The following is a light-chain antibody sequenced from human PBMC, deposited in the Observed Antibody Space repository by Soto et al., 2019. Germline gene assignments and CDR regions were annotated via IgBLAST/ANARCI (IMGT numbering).Light chain of an antibody. Sequence: DIQMTQSPSSLSASFGDRVTITCRASQGIGVYLAWFQQKPGNAPKLLIYAASTLQSGVPSRFSGSGSGTDFTLTITILQPEDVATYYCQKYNNAPLTFGGGTKVEIK. J-gene: IGKJ4*01. CDR2: AAS. CDR3: QKYNNAPLT. V-gene: IGKV1-27*01. CDR1: QGIGVY.